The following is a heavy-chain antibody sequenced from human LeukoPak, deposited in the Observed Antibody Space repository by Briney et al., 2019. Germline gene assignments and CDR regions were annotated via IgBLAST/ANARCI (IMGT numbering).Heavy chain of an antibody. J-gene: IGHJ4*02. CDR2: INPNSGGT. D-gene: IGHD6-13*01. CDR1: GYTFNGYY. Sequence: SVKVSCKDSGYTFNGYYIQWVRQDPGPGREGIGWINPNSGGTNYAQKFQGRVTMTRDTSISTAYMELSRLRSDDTAVYYCARVFRKQLSDYWGQGSLVTVSP. V-gene: IGHV1-2*02. CDR3: ARVFRKQLSDY.